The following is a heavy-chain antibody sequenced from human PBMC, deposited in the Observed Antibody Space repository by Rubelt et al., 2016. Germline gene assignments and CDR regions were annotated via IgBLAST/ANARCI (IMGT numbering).Heavy chain of an antibody. CDR3: ARMGDRGGSYAGFI. D-gene: IGHD1-26*01. Sequence: QVQLQQWGAGLLKPSETLSLTCAVYGGSFSGYYWSWIRQPPGKGLEWIGEINHSGSTNYNPSLKSGVNISVKTSKNQVSLKRSSGTAADTAVYYWARMGDRGGSYAGFIWGQGTLVTVSS. CDR1: GGSFSGYY. CDR2: INHSGST. J-gene: IGHJ4*02. V-gene: IGHV4-34*01.